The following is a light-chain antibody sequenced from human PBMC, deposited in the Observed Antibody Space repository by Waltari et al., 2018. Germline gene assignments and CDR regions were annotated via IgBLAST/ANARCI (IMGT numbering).Light chain of an antibody. J-gene: IGKJ1*01. CDR2: WAS. CDR1: QSVLYSSNNKTS. Sequence: DIVMTQSPDSLAVSLGERATINCKSSQSVLYSSNNKTSLAWYQQKPGQPPKLLIYWASTRESGVPDRFSGSGSGTDFSLTISSLQAEDVAVYYCQQYYTTPRTFGQGTKVEIK. V-gene: IGKV4-1*01. CDR3: QQYYTTPRT.